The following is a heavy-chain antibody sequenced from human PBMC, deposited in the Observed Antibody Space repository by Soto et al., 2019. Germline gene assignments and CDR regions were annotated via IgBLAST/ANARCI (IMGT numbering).Heavy chain of an antibody. J-gene: IGHJ4*02. CDR2: IYYSGST. CDR1: GGSISSGGYY. V-gene: IGHV4-31*03. D-gene: IGHD4-4*01. CDR3: ARGRGFGTTVRPFDY. Sequence: QVQLQESGPGLVKPSQTLSLTCTVSGGSISSGGYYWSWIRQHPGKGLEWIGYIYYSGSTYYNTSLKSRVTISVDTSKNQFSLKLSSVTAADTAVYYCARGRGFGTTVRPFDYWGQGALVTVSS.